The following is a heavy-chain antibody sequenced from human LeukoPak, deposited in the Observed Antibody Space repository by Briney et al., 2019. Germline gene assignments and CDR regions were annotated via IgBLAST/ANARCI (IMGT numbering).Heavy chain of an antibody. J-gene: IGHJ4*02. CDR2: INPYSGDT. V-gene: IGHV1-2*06. CDR1: GYTFTGYH. D-gene: IGHD6-13*01. CDR3: ARDQGSLTRSWYTGY. Sequence: GASVKVSCKASGYTFTGYHIHWVRQAPGQGLEWMGRINPYSGDTNFAQKFQGRVPMTRDTSITTAYMDLSSLTPDDTAVYFCARDQGSLTRSWYTGYWGQGTQVTVSS.